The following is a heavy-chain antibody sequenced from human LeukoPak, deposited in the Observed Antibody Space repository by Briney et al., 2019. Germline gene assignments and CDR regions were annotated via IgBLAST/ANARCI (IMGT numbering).Heavy chain of an antibody. CDR2: LSYDGSNK. J-gene: IGHJ4*02. CDR1: GFTFRSYA. CDR3: ARGVDGYYFDSSGNTPLAY. D-gene: IGHD3-22*01. V-gene: IGHV3-30-3*01. Sequence: GGSLRLSCAAPGFTFRSYALHWVRQAQGKGLEWMTVLSYDGSNKYYADSVKGRFTISRDNSKDTLYLQMNSLRTEDTAVYYCARGVDGYYFDSSGNTPLAYWGQGTLVTVSS.